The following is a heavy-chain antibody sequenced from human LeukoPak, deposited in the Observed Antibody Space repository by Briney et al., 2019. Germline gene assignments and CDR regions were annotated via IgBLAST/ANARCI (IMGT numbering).Heavy chain of an antibody. Sequence: PGGSLRLSCAASGFTFSSYAMHWVRQAPGKGLEWVAVISYDGSNKYYADSVKGRFTIPRDNSKNTLYLQMNSLRAEDTAVYYCARDMYSSSWYEWFDPWGQGTLVTVSS. CDR3: ARDMYSSSWYEWFDP. D-gene: IGHD6-13*01. CDR2: ISYDGSNK. V-gene: IGHV3-30-3*01. J-gene: IGHJ5*02. CDR1: GFTFSSYA.